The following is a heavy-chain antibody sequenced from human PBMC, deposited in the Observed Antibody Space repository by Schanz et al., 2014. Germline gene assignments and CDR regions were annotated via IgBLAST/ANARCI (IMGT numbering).Heavy chain of an antibody. Sequence: QVHLVQSGSELKKPGASVKVSCKASGYTFTSNALNWVRQAPGQGFEWIGLINPIDGSTTYPLRFHGRITMTRDTSTTTVYMDLSSLISEDTAVYYCAFDRDDAYDIWGQGTTVTVSS. CDR2: INPIDGST. D-gene: IGHD3-9*01. CDR3: AFDRDDAYDI. CDR1: GYTFTSNA. V-gene: IGHV1-46*01. J-gene: IGHJ3*02.